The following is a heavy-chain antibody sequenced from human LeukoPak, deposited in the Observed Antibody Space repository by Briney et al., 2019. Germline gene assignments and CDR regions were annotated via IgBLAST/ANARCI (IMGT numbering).Heavy chain of an antibody. J-gene: IGHJ5*02. D-gene: IGHD3-10*01. CDR2: INHSGST. CDR1: GGSFSGYY. V-gene: IGHV4-34*01. CDR3: ASYVLLWFGELKGFDP. Sequence: SETLSLTCAVYGGSFSGYYWSWIRQPPGKGLEWIGEINHSGSTNYNPSLKSRVTISVDTSKNQFSLKLSSVTAADTAVYYCASYVLLWFGELKGFDPWGQGTLVTVSS.